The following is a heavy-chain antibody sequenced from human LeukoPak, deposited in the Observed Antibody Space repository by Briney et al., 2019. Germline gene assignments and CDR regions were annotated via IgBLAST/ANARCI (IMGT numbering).Heavy chain of an antibody. V-gene: IGHV3-23*01. D-gene: IGHD3-3*01. Sequence: GGSLRLSCAASGFTFSSYAMSWVRQAPGKGLGWVSAISGSGGSTYYADSVKGRLTISRDNSKNTLYLQMNSLRAEDTAVYYCAKGDGITIFEAFDYWGQGTLVTVSS. CDR3: AKGDGITIFEAFDY. CDR1: GFTFSSYA. J-gene: IGHJ4*02. CDR2: ISGSGGST.